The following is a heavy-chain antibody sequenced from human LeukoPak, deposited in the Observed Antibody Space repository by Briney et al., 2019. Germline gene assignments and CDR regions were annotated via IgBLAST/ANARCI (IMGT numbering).Heavy chain of an antibody. D-gene: IGHD2-15*01. J-gene: IGHJ5*02. CDR3: VRGGPSTWS. Sequence: GGSLRLSCAVSGFTFKLYWMHWVRQAPGKGPVWVSRINDDGSDTTYADSVKGRFAISRDDAKNMLFLQMNSLRAEDTAVYYCVRGGPSTWSWGQGTLVTVSS. CDR1: GFTFKLYW. CDR2: INDDGSDT. V-gene: IGHV3-74*01.